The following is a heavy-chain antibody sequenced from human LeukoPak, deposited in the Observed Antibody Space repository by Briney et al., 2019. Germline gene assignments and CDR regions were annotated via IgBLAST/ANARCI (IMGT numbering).Heavy chain of an antibody. V-gene: IGHV4-59*01. D-gene: IGHD6-6*01. CDR1: GGSISSYY. J-gene: IGHJ6*02. CDR2: IYYSGST. CDR3: ARDRGIAARPGYYGMDV. Sequence: SETQSLTCTVSGGSISSYYWSWIRQPPGKGLEWIGYIYYSGSTNYNPSLKSRVTISVDTSKNQFSLKLSSVTAADTAVYYCARDRGIAARPGYYGMDVWGQGTTVTVSS.